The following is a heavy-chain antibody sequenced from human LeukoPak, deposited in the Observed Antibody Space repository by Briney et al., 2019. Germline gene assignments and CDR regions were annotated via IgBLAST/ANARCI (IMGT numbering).Heavy chain of an antibody. D-gene: IGHD6-25*01. Sequence: ASVKVSCKASGYTFTGYYMHWVRQAPGQGLEWMGWINPNSGGTNYAQKFQGRVTMTRDTSISTAYMELSRLRFDDTAVYYCAREFSGPLPFFGYWGQGTLVTVSS. J-gene: IGHJ4*02. CDR3: AREFSGPLPFFGY. V-gene: IGHV1-2*02. CDR1: GYTFTGYY. CDR2: INPNSGGT.